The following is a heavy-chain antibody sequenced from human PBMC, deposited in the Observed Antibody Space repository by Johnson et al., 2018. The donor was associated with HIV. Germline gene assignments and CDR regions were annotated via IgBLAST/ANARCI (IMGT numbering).Heavy chain of an antibody. J-gene: IGHJ3*02. V-gene: IGHV3-74*01. CDR3: PRETNSAMAGDAFDI. D-gene: IGHD5-18*01. CDR1: GFTFSSYW. CDR2: INSDGSST. Sequence: VQLVESGGGVVQSGRSLRLSCAASGFTFSSYWMHWVRQAPGKGLVWVSRINSDGSSTTYADSVKGRFTISRDNAKNTLYLQMNSLRAEDTAVYYCPRETNSAMAGDAFDIWGQGTMVTVSS.